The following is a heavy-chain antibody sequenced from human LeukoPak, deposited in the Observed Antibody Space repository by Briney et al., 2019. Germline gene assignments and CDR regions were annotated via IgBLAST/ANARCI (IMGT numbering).Heavy chain of an antibody. CDR2: VDPEDGET. J-gene: IGHJ4*02. Sequence: APVKVSCKVSGYTFTDYYMHWVQQAPGKGLEWMGLVDPEDGETIYAEKFQGRVTITADTSTDTAYMELSSLRSEDTAVYYCATGGIAAAGQLDYWGQGTLVTVSS. CDR3: ATGGIAAAGQLDY. CDR1: GYTFTDYY. D-gene: IGHD6-13*01. V-gene: IGHV1-69-2*01.